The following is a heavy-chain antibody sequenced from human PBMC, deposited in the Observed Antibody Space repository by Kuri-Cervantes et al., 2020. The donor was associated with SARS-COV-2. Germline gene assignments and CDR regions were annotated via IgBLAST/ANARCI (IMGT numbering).Heavy chain of an antibody. D-gene: IGHD1-26*01. Sequence: ASVKVSCKASGYTFTGYYMHWVRQAPGQGLEWMGWINPNSSGTNYAQKFQGRVTMTRDTSISTAYMELSRLTSDDTAVYYCARAPGGSYRPDAFDIWGQGTMVTVSS. CDR3: ARAPGGSYRPDAFDI. CDR2: INPNSSGT. J-gene: IGHJ3*02. CDR1: GYTFTGYY. V-gene: IGHV1-2*02.